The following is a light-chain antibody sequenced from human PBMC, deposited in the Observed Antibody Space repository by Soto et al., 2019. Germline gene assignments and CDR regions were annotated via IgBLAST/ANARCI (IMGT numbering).Light chain of an antibody. Sequence: QSALTQPASVSGSPGQSITISCTGTSSDVGGYNYVSWYQHHPGKAPKLMIYEVNNRPSGVSDRFSASKSGNTASLTISGLQAEDAADYYCSSYTSSTAWVFGGGTKLTVL. J-gene: IGLJ3*02. V-gene: IGLV2-14*01. CDR3: SSYTSSTAWV. CDR2: EVN. CDR1: SSDVGGYNY.